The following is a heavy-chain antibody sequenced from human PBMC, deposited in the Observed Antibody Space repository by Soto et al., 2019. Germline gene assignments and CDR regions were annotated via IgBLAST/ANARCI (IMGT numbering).Heavy chain of an antibody. CDR3: TRETVAGITGLDY. V-gene: IGHV3-23*01. CDR2: ISVSDAFI. D-gene: IGHD1-20*01. Sequence: GGSLRLSCAASGFNVGAFAVNWVRQAPGKGLEWVSGISVSDAFIYYADSVRGRFSISRDASEYILYLQMNSVRVDDTALYYCTRETVAGITGLDYWGPGTLVTVSS. J-gene: IGHJ4*02. CDR1: GFNVGAFA.